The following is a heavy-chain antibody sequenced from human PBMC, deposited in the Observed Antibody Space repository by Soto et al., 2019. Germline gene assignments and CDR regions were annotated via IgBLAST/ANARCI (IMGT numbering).Heavy chain of an antibody. CDR1: GFAFSSYA. J-gene: IGHJ4*02. D-gene: IGHD1-26*01. CDR3: AKRGVFFFDY. Sequence: QTGGSLRLSCAASGFAFSSYAMSWVRQAPGKGLEWVSTITDSGGTTFYADSVKGRFTISRGNSKNTLYLQVNSLRSEDTAVYCCAKRGVFFFDYWGQGTLVTVSS. CDR2: ITDSGGTT. V-gene: IGHV3-23*01.